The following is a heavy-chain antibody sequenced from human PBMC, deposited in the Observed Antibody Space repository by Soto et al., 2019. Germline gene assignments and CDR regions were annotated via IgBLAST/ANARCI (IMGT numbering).Heavy chain of an antibody. Sequence: PSQTLSLTCAISGDSVSSNSAAWNWIRQSPSRGLEWLGRTYYRSKWYNDHAVSVKSRITINPDTSKNQFSLQLNSVTPEDTAVYYCARDGRYYDFWSRDTLYYFDYCGQGTLVTVAS. CDR3: ARDGRYYDFWSRDTLYYFDY. V-gene: IGHV6-1*01. CDR1: GDSVSSNSAA. D-gene: IGHD3-3*01. J-gene: IGHJ4*02. CDR2: TYYRSKWYN.